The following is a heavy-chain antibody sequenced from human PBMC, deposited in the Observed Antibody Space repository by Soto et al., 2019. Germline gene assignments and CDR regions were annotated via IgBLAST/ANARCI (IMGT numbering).Heavy chain of an antibody. D-gene: IGHD6-13*01. CDR2: IDYSGST. CDR3: ERHPLKSYSTEHPWFDP. V-gene: IGHV4-39*01. Sequence: PSETLSLTCTVSGGSISSSSYYWGWIRQPPGKGLEWIGRIDYSGSTYYNPSLKSRVTISVDTSKNQCCRKLSAVSAADTAVYSCERHPLKSYSTEHPWFDPWGQGTLVTVSS. J-gene: IGHJ5*02. CDR1: GGSISSSSYY.